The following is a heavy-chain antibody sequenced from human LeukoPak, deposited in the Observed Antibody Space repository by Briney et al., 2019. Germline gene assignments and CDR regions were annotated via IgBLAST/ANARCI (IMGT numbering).Heavy chain of an antibody. J-gene: IGHJ4*02. Sequence: PGGSLRLSCAATGFTFSSYAMSWVRQAPGKGLEWVSAMTGSGGSTYYADSVKGRFTISGDNSKNTLYLQMNSLRAEDTVVYYCARESSSTWYGSLDYWGQGTLVTVSS. CDR3: ARESSSTWYGSLDY. CDR2: MTGSGGST. D-gene: IGHD6-13*01. CDR1: GFTFSSYA. V-gene: IGHV3-23*01.